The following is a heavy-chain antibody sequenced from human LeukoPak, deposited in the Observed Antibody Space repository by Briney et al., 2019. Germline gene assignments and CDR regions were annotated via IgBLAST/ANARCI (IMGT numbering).Heavy chain of an antibody. CDR2: IYYSGST. Sequence: SETLSLTCTVSGGSISSYYWSWIRQPPGKGLEWIGYIYYSGSTNYNPSLKSRVTISVDTSKNQFSLKLSSVTAADTAVYYCARAEYYYDSSVQAFDIWGQGTMVTISS. CDR3: ARAEYYYDSSVQAFDI. V-gene: IGHV4-59*01. CDR1: GGSISSYY. J-gene: IGHJ3*02. D-gene: IGHD3-22*01.